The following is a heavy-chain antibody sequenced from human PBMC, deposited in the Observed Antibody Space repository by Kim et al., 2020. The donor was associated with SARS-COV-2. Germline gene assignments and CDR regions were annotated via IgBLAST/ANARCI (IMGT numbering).Heavy chain of an antibody. D-gene: IGHD4-17*01. V-gene: IGHV3-9*01. CDR2: ISWNSGSI. CDR1: GFTFDDYA. J-gene: IGHJ6*02. Sequence: GGSLRLSCAASGFTFDDYAMHWVRQAPGKGLEWVSGISWNSGSIGYADSVKGRFTISRDNAKNSLYLQMNSLRAEDTALYYCAKDYGAPGGYYYYGMDVWGQGTTVTVSS. CDR3: AKDYGAPGGYYYYGMDV.